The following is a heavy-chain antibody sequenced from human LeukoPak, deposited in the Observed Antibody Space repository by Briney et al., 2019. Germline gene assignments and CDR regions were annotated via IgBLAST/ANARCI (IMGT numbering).Heavy chain of an antibody. J-gene: IGHJ4*02. V-gene: IGHV1-18*04. CDR3: ARDCSSTSCYTTIDY. CDR2: ISAYNGNT. Sequence: ASVKVSCRASGYTFTYRYLHWVRQAPGQGLEWMGWISAYNGNTNYAQKLQGRVTMTTDTSTSTAYMELRSLRSDDTAVYYCARDCSSTSCYTTIDYWGQGTLVTVSS. CDR1: GYTFTYRY. D-gene: IGHD2-2*02.